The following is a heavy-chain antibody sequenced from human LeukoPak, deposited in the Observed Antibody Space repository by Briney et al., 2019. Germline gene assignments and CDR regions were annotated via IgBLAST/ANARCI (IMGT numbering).Heavy chain of an antibody. CDR3: ARGWLRFFDY. CDR2: IYSGGST. Sequence: GGSLRLSCAASGFTVSSNYMSWVGQAPGKGLEGGSVIYSGGSTYYADSVNGRFTISTDNSKNTLYLQMNSLRAEGTAVYYCARGWLRFFDYWGQGTLVTVSS. CDR1: GFTVSSNY. J-gene: IGHJ4*02. V-gene: IGHV3-66*02. D-gene: IGHD5-12*01.